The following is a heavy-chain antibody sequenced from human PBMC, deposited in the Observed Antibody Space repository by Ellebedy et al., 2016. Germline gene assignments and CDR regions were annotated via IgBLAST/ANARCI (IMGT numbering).Heavy chain of an antibody. CDR2: ISYDGSNK. CDR1: GFTFSSYA. CDR3: ASLTTVTTPDY. V-gene: IGHV3-30-3*01. D-gene: IGHD4-11*01. J-gene: IGHJ4*02. Sequence: GGSLRLXCAASGFTFSSYAMHWVRQAPGKGLEWVAVISYDGSNKYYADSVKGRFTISRDNSKNTLYLQMNSLRAEDTAVYYCASLTTVTTPDYWGQGTLVTVSS.